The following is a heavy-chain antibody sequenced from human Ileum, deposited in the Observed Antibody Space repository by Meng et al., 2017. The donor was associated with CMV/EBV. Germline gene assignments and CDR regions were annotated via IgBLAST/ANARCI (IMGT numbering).Heavy chain of an antibody. V-gene: IGHV3-15*01. CDR3: TTGRAH. J-gene: IGHJ4*02. Sequence: EVERVGSGGGLIKPGGSLSLSCAASGFTFTDAWMSWVRQAPGKGLEWVGRIKAKADGGTTEYPAPVKGRFTISRDDSKNTLFLQMNSLKTEDTAVYYCTTGRAHWGQGTLVTVSS. CDR2: IKAKADGGTT. CDR1: GFTFTDAW.